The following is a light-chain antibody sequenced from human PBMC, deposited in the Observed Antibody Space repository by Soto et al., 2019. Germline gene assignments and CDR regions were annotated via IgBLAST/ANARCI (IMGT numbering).Light chain of an antibody. CDR3: SSYTSSSTV. CDR1: SSDVGGYNY. CDR2: DVS. J-gene: IGLJ2*01. Sequence: QPVMTQPASVSGSPGPSITISCTGTSSDVGGYNYVSWYQQHPGKAPKLMIYDVSNRPSGVSNRFSGSKSGNTASLTISGLQAEDEADYYCSSYTSSSTVFGGGTKLTVL. V-gene: IGLV2-14*01.